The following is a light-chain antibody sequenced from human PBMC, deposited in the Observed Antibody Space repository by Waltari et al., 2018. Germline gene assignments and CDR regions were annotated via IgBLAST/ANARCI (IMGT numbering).Light chain of an antibody. Sequence: EIVLTQSPGTLSLSPGERATLSCRASQRVDSKYLAWYQQTSGQAPRLLVYGPSNRATGVPDRFSGSGSGTDFTLASSRLEPEDFAVYYCQQYGIFPGTFGQGTKVEIK. CDR1: QRVDSKY. J-gene: IGKJ1*01. V-gene: IGKV3-20*01. CDR3: QQYGIFPGT. CDR2: GPS.